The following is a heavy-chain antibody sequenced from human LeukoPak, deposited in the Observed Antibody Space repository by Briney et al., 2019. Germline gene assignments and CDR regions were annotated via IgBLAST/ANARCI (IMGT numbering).Heavy chain of an antibody. Sequence: SETLSLTCSVSGGSISYYWVWIRQPPGKGLEWIGSIYYTGSTYYNPSLKSRVTISVDTSKKQFSLKLSSVTAADTAVYYCARSSYYYGADAFDIWGQGTMVTVSS. J-gene: IGHJ3*02. V-gene: IGHV4-39*07. CDR1: GGSISYY. CDR3: ARSSYYYGADAFDI. D-gene: IGHD3-10*01. CDR2: IYYTGST.